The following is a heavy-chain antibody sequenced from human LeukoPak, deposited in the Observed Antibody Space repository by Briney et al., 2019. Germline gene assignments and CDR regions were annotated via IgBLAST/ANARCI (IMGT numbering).Heavy chain of an antibody. CDR3: AGRLWRRDGYNLSAFDI. D-gene: IGHD5-24*01. CDR2: IYYSGST. CDR1: GGSISSYY. Sequence: SETLSLTCTVSGGSISSYYWNWIRQPPGKGLEWIGYIYYSGSTNYNPSLKSRVTISVDTSKNQFSLKLSFVTAADTAVYYCAGRLWRRDGYNLSAFDIWGQGTMVTVSS. V-gene: IGHV4-59*01. J-gene: IGHJ3*02.